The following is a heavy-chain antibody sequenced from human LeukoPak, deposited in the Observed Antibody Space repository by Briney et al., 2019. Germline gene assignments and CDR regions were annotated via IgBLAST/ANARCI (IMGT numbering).Heavy chain of an antibody. J-gene: IGHJ4*02. V-gene: IGHV4-38-2*01. CDR3: ARSGDYIKEGFDY. CDR1: GYSISSGYY. CDR2: IDRSGNR. D-gene: IGHD3-22*01. Sequence: SETLSLTCAVSGYSISSGYYWGWIRQSPGKGLEWIGGIDRSGNRYYNPSLKSRVTLSVDTSENQFSLQLSSVTAADRALYYCARSGDYIKEGFDYWGQGTLVTVSS.